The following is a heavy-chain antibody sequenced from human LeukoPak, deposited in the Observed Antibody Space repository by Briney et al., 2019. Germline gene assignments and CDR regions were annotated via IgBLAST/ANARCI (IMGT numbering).Heavy chain of an antibody. CDR1: GYTFTSYG. J-gene: IGHJ4*02. CDR3: ARALSSYYYDSSGYRFDY. V-gene: IGHV1-18*01. D-gene: IGHD3-22*01. Sequence: ASVKVSCKASGYTFTSYGISWVRQAPGQGLEWMGWISAYNGNTNYAQKLQGRVTMTTDTSTSTAYMELRSLRSDDTAVYYCARALSSYYYDSSGYRFDYWGQGTRVTVSS. CDR2: ISAYNGNT.